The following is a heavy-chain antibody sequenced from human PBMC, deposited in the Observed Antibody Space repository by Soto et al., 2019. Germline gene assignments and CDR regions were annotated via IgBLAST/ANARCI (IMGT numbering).Heavy chain of an antibody. CDR1: WFPISDYA. Sequence: GLLRLPWAASWFPISDYAIHRVLQAPGKGVEWVAVVSHDGRNTHYADSVKGRFTISRDSSKNTVSLEMTSLRAEDTAVYYCAKGGRQWLVTSDFNYWGQGALVTVSS. D-gene: IGHD6-19*01. J-gene: IGHJ4*02. V-gene: IGHV3-30*18. CDR3: AKGGRQWLVTSDFNY. CDR2: VSHDGRNT.